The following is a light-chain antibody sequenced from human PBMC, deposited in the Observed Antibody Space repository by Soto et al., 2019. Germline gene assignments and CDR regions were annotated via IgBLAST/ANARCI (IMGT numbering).Light chain of an antibody. CDR3: SSYTTSNTRQIV. CDR2: DVS. J-gene: IGLJ1*01. V-gene: IGLV2-14*03. CDR1: SSDVGGYNY. Sequence: QSALTQPASVPGSPGQSITISCTGTSSDVGGYNYVSWYQHPPGKAPKLIIYDVSNRPSGVSYRFSGSKSGNTASLTISGLHPEDEADYYCSSYTTSNTRQIVFGTGTKLTVL.